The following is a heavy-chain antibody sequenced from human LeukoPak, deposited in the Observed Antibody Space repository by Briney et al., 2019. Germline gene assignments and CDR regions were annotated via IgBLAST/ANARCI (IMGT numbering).Heavy chain of an antibody. V-gene: IGHV4-59*01. D-gene: IGHD6-13*01. J-gene: IGHJ6*03. CDR2: IYYSGST. CDR1: GGSISSYY. Sequence: SETLSLTCTVSGGSISSYYWSWIRQPPGKGLEWIGYIYYSGSTNYNPSLKSRVTISVDTSKNQFSLKLSSVTAADTAVYYCARTTEAHSWRTRYYDYYMNVWGKGTTVTVSS. CDR3: ARTTEAHSWRTRYYDYYMNV.